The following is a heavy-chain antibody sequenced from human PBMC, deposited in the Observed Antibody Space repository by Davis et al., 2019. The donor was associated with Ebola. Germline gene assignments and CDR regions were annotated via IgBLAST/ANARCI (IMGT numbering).Heavy chain of an antibody. J-gene: IGHJ5*02. CDR1: GGSISGYY. CDR2: IYHGGNT. V-gene: IGHV4-59*08. D-gene: IGHD4-23*01. Sequence: MPSETLSLTCTVSGGSISGYYWSWIRQPPGKGLEWIGFIYHGGNTDYNPSLKSRVTISVDTSENQFSLRLTSVTAADTALYYCARHTSYGGKTWFDPWGQGTLVTVSS. CDR3: ARHTSYGGKTWFDP.